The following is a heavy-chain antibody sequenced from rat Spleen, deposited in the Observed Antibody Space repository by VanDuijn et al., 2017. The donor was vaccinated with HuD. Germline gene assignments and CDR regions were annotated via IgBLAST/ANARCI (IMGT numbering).Heavy chain of an antibody. CDR3: VRQGYLRDWYFDF. Sequence: EVQLVESGGGLVQPGRSLKLSCAASGFTFSNYGMAWVRQAPTKGLEWVASITNSGGSTYYRDSVKGRFTISRDNAKSTLYLEMDSLRSEDMATYYCVRQGYLRDWYFDFWGPGTMVTVSS. D-gene: IGHD2-5*01. J-gene: IGHJ1*01. V-gene: IGHV5S13*01. CDR1: GFTFSNYG. CDR2: ITNSGGST.